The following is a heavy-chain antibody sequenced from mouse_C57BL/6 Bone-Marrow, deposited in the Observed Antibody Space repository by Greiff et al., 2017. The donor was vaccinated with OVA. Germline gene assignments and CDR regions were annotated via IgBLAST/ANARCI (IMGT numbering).Heavy chain of an antibody. Sequence: VKLQQSGAELVKPGASVKMSCKASGYTFTTYPIEWMKQNHGKSLEWIGNFHPYNDDTKYNEKFKGKATLTVEKSSSTVYLELSRLTSDDSAVYYCARGGYYGSPWFAYWGQGTLVTVSA. CDR1: GYTFTTYP. D-gene: IGHD1-1*01. V-gene: IGHV1-47*01. J-gene: IGHJ3*01. CDR2: FHPYNDDT. CDR3: ARGGYYGSPWFAY.